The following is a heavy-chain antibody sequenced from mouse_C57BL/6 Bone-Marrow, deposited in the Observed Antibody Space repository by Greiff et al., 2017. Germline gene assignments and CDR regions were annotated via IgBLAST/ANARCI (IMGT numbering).Heavy chain of an antibody. J-gene: IGHJ3*01. V-gene: IGHV5-6*01. CDR3: ARQYYGSGTWFAY. CDR1: GFTFSSYG. D-gene: IGHD1-1*01. Sequence: EVHLVESGGDLVKPGGSLKLSCAASGFTFSSYGMSWVRQTPDKRLEWVATISSGGSYTYYPDSVKGRFTISRDNAKNSLYLQMSSLKSEDTAIYYCARQYYGSGTWFAYWGQGTLVTVSA. CDR2: ISSGGSYT.